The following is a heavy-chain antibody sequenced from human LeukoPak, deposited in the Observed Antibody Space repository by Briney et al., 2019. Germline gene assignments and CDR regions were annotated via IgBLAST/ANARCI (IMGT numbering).Heavy chain of an antibody. CDR1: GYSISSGYY. Sequence: SETLSLTCAVSGYSISSGYYWGWSRPPPGKGLEWIGSIYHRGSTYYNPSLKSRVTISVDTSKNQFSLKLSSVTAADTAVYYCHIGYCSSTSCSAYSNYADYWGQGTLVTVSS. J-gene: IGHJ4*02. CDR3: HIGYCSSTSCSAYSNYADY. D-gene: IGHD2-2*01. CDR2: IYHRGST. V-gene: IGHV4-38-2*01.